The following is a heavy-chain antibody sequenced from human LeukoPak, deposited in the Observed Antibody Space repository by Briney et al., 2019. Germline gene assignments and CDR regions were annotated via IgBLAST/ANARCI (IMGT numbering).Heavy chain of an antibody. D-gene: IGHD2-15*01. CDR2: ISGSGGST. J-gene: IGHJ4*02. V-gene: IGHV3-23*01. CDR1: GFTFSSYA. CDR3: AKDPGYRSGGSCYYFDY. Sequence: QPGGSLRLSCAASGFTFSSYAMSWVRQAPGKGLEWVSAISGSGGSTYYADSVKGRFTISRDNSKNTLYLQMNSLRAEDTAVYYCAKDPGYRSGGSCYYFDYWGQGTLVTVSS.